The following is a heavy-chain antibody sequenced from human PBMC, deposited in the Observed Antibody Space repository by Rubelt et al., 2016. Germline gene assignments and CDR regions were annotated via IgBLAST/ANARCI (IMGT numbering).Heavy chain of an antibody. V-gene: IGHV1-18*01. D-gene: IGHD6-19*01. Sequence: QVQLVQSGAEVKKPGASVKVSCKASGYTFTSYGISWVRQAPGQGLEWMGWISAYNGNKNYAQKLQGRFTMTTDTSTSTAYMELRSLRSDDTAVYYCARDKEWLATRGFQTWFDPWGQGTLVTVSS. CDR3: ARDKEWLATRGFQTWFDP. CDR1: GYTFTSYG. J-gene: IGHJ5*02. CDR2: ISAYNGNK.